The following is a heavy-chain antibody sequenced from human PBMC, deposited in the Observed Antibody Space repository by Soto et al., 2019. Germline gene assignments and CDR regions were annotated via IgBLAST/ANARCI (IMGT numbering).Heavy chain of an antibody. D-gene: IGHD2-2*01. J-gene: IGHJ6*03. CDR2: IRAYNGNT. CDR3: ARATNSNIVVVPAATFYYYMDV. CDR1: GYTFTSYG. Sequence: GASVKVSCKASGYTFTSYGISWVRQAPGQGLEGMGWIRAYNGNTNYAQKLQGRVTMTTDTSTSTAYMELRSLRSDDTAVYYCARATNSNIVVVPAATFYYYMDVWGKGTTVTVSS. V-gene: IGHV1-18*01.